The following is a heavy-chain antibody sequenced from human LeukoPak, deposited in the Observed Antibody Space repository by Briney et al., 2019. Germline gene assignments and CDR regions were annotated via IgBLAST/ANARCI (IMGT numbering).Heavy chain of an antibody. CDR3: ARGGRYFDWLLSTRPDYYFDY. D-gene: IGHD3-9*01. J-gene: IGHJ4*02. Sequence: SETLSLTCAVYGGSFSGYYWSWIRQPPGKGLEWIGSIYYSGSTYYNPSLKSRVTISVDTSKNQFSLKLSSVTAADTAVYYCARGGRYFDWLLSTRPDYYFDYWGQGTLVTVSS. CDR1: GGSFSGYY. V-gene: IGHV4-34*01. CDR2: IYYSGST.